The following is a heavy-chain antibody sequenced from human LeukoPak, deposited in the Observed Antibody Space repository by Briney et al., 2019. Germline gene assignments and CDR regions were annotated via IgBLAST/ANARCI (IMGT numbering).Heavy chain of an antibody. CDR2: ISSSGSTI. CDR3: ARSIPAGNRR. Sequence: GGSLRLSCPASGFTFSDYYMSWIRQAPGKGLEWGSYISSSGSTIDYADSVKGRFTISRDNAKNSLYLQMNSLRAEDTAVYYCARSIPAGNRRWGQGTLVTVSS. J-gene: IGHJ4*02. V-gene: IGHV3-11*01. CDR1: GFTFSDYY. D-gene: IGHD2-2*01.